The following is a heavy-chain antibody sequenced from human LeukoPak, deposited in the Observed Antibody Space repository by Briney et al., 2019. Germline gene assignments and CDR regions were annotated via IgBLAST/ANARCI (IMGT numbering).Heavy chain of an antibody. CDR2: FSGSGGST. J-gene: IGHJ6*03. V-gene: IGHV3-23*01. CDR1: GFTFSSYA. Sequence: PGGSLRLSCAASGFTFSSYAMSWVRQAPGKGLGWVSAFSGSGGSTYYADSVKGRFTISRDNSKNTLYLQMNSLRAEDTAVYYCAKDHGYYMDVWGKGATVTVSS. CDR3: AKDHGYYMDV.